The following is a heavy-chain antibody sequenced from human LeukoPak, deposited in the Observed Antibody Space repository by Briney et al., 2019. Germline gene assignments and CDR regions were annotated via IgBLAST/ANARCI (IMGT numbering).Heavy chain of an antibody. J-gene: IGHJ4*02. D-gene: IGHD6-19*01. Sequence: GGSLRLSCAASGFTFDDYAMHWVRQAPGKGLEWVSGISWNSGSIGYADSVKGRFSISRDNAKNSLYLQMNSLRAEDTALYYCAKDRGSSGWSDFDYWGQGTLATVSS. CDR2: ISWNSGSI. V-gene: IGHV3-9*01. CDR1: GFTFDDYA. CDR3: AKDRGSSGWSDFDY.